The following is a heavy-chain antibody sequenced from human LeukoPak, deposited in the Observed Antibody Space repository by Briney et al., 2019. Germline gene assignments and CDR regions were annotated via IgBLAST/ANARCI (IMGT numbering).Heavy chain of an antibody. J-gene: IGHJ4*02. CDR3: ARGAMIVVVTYYFDY. Sequence: GASVKVSCKAFGYTFTSNYMHWVRQAPGQGPEWMGVISPSGGSTTYAQKFQGRVTLTRDMSTSTVYMELSSLRSEDTAVYYCARGAMIVVVTYYFDYWGQGTLVTVSS. CDR2: ISPSGGST. CDR1: GYTFTSNY. D-gene: IGHD3-22*01. V-gene: IGHV1-46*01.